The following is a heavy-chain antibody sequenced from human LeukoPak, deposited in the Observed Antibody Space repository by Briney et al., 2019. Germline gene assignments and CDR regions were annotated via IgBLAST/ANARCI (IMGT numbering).Heavy chain of an antibody. J-gene: IGHJ4*02. V-gene: IGHV4-31*03. CDR3: ARGSPELVVFDY. D-gene: IGHD2-8*02. Sequence: MPSETLSLTCTVSGGSISSGGYYWSWIRQHPGKGLEWIGYIYYSGSTYYNPSLKSRVTISVDTSKNQFSLKLSSVTAADTAVYYCARGSPELVVFDYWGQGTLVTVSS. CDR2: IYYSGST. CDR1: GGSISSGGYY.